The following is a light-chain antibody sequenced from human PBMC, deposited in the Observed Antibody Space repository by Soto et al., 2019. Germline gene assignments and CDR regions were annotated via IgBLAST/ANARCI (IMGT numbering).Light chain of an antibody. CDR1: QSISSN. CDR3: QQRSNWHPIT. J-gene: IGKJ5*01. CDR2: DAS. V-gene: IGKV3D-11*02. Sequence: ETLMTQSPATLSVSPGERATLSCRASQSISSNLAWFQQKPGQAPRLLIYDASTMANGFPARFSGSGSGTDFTLTIRSLEPEDFAVYYCQQRSNWHPITFGQGTRLEIK.